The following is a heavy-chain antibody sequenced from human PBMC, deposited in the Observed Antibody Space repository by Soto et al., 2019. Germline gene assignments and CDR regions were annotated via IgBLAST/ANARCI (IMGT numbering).Heavy chain of an antibody. D-gene: IGHD3-9*01. Sequence: QVQLVQSGAEVKKPGSSVKVSCKASGGTFSSYAISWVRQAPGQGLEWMGGIIPIFGTANYAQKFQGRVTIIADESTSTGYMELSSLRSEDTAVFYCASNNNVLTGSYYCGMDVWGQGTTVTVSS. V-gene: IGHV1-69*12. CDR3: ASNNNVLTGSYYCGMDV. CDR1: GGTFSSYA. J-gene: IGHJ6*02. CDR2: IIPIFGTA.